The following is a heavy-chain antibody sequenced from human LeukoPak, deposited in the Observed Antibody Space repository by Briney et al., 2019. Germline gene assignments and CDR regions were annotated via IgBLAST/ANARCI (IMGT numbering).Heavy chain of an antibody. CDR3: ARDYYDRGLDY. V-gene: IGHV3-48*04. D-gene: IGHD3-10*02. CDR1: GFTFSSYS. CDR2: ISSSSSTI. J-gene: IGHJ4*02. Sequence: QPGGSLRLSCAASGFTFSSYSMNWVRQAPGKGLEWVSYISSSSSTIHYADSVKGRFTISRDNAKNSLYLQMNSLRAEDTAVYYCARDYYDRGLDYWGQGTLVTVSS.